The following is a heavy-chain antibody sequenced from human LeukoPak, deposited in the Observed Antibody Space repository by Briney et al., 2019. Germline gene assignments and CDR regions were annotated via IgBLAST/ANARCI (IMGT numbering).Heavy chain of an antibody. CDR1: GYTFIAYH. CDR2: IHPSSGAT. Sequence: GASVKVSCKASGYTFIAYHMHWVRQAPGQGLEWMGRIHPSSGATNYAQRFQGRVTLTRDTSINTAYMELSRLTSDDTAVYYCARDLPFEDWGQRTLVTVSS. J-gene: IGHJ4*02. CDR3: ARDLPFED. D-gene: IGHD3-10*01. V-gene: IGHV1-2*06.